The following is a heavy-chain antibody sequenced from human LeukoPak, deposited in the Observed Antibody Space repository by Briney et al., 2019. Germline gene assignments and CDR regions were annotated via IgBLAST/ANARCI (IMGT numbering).Heavy chain of an antibody. CDR1: GFTFSSYE. CDR2: ISQSGTT. J-gene: IGHJ5*02. Sequence: PGGSLRLSCAASGFTFSSYEMNWVRQPPGKGLEWIGEISQSGTTNYNPSLKSRVTISVDTSKNQFSLKLSSVTAADTAMYYCARDRAVPGTSRWFDPWGQGTLVTVSS. D-gene: IGHD6-19*01. CDR3: ARDRAVPGTSRWFDP. V-gene: IGHV4-4*02.